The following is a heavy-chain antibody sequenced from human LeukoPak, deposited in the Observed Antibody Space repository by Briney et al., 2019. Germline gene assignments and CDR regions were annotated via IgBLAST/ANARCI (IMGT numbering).Heavy chain of an antibody. CDR3: AKDRLHCSGGSCYSGYFDY. J-gene: IGHJ4*02. V-gene: IGHV3-33*06. CDR1: GFTFSSYG. D-gene: IGHD2-15*01. CDR2: IWYGGSTK. Sequence: GGSLRLSCAASGFTFSSYGMHWVRQAPGKGLEWVAVIWYGGSTKYYAASVKGRFTISRDNSKNTLYLQMHSLRAEDTAVYYCAKDRLHCSGGSCYSGYFDYCGQGTLVTVSS.